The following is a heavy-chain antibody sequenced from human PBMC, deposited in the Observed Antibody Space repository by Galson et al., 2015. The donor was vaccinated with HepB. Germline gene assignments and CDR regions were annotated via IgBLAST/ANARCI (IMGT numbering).Heavy chain of an antibody. CDR2: LSYDGSNK. J-gene: IGHJ4*02. D-gene: IGHD1-14*01. Sequence: SLRLSCAASGFTFSRYGMHWVRQAPGKGLEWVAVLSYDGSNKYYADSVKGRFTISRDNSKNTLYLQMNSLRTEDTAVYYCAKGWRLNPFDYWGQGTLVTVSS. CDR3: AKGWRLNPFDY. CDR1: GFTFSRYG. V-gene: IGHV3-30*18.